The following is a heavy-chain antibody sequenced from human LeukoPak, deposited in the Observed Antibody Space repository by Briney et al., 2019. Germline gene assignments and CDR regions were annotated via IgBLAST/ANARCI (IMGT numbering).Heavy chain of an antibody. Sequence: GASVKVSCKASGGTFSSYAISWVRQAPGQGLEWMGGIIPIFGTANYAQKFRGRVTITADESTSTAYMELSSLRSEDTAVYYCARGHTPFGVVTPLWYWGQGTLVTVSS. J-gene: IGHJ4*02. CDR2: IIPIFGTA. D-gene: IGHD3-3*01. CDR1: GGTFSSYA. V-gene: IGHV1-69*13. CDR3: ARGHTPFGVVTPLWY.